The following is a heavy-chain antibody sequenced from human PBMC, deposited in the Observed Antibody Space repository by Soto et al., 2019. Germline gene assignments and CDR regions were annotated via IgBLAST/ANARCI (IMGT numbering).Heavy chain of an antibody. D-gene: IGHD4-4*01. J-gene: IGHJ6*02. CDR1: GGSISSYY. CDR3: ARGGSPYSKGAGSYYFYYGMDV. V-gene: IGHV4-59*01. Sequence: PSETLSLTCTVSGGSISSYYWSWIRQPPGKGLEWIGYIYYSGSTNYNPSLKSRVTISVDTSKNQFSLKLSSVTAADTAVYYCARGGSPYSKGAGSYYFYYGMDVWGQGTTVTVSS. CDR2: IYYSGST.